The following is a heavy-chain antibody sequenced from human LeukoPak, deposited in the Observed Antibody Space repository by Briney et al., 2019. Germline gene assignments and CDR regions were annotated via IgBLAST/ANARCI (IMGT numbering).Heavy chain of an antibody. CDR1: GFTFSTYA. CDR3: AKAKYSSDWYYFDY. V-gene: IGHV3-23*01. J-gene: IGHJ4*02. CDR2: ISGSGGST. D-gene: IGHD6-19*01. Sequence: GGSLRLSCAASGFTFSTYAMTWVRQAPGKGLECVSGISGSGGSTYYADSVKGRFTISRDNSKNTLYLQMNSLRAEDTAVYYCAKAKYSSDWYYFDYWGQGALVTVSS.